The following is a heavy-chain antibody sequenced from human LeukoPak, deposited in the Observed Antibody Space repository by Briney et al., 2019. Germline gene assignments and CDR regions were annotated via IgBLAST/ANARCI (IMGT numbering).Heavy chain of an antibody. CDR2: IQQDGSEK. CDR1: GFTLSDYW. Sequence: PGGSLRLSCAASGFTLSDYWMSWVRQAPGKGLEWVANIQQDGSEKYYVGSVKGRFTISRDNAKKSLFLQVSSLRGEDTAVYYCARDRGFSYGIDFWGQGTLVTVSS. V-gene: IGHV3-7*04. D-gene: IGHD5-18*01. CDR3: ARDRGFSYGIDF. J-gene: IGHJ4*02.